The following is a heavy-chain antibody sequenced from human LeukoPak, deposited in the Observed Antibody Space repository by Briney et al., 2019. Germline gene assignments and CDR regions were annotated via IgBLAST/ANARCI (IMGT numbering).Heavy chain of an antibody. Sequence: GGSLRLSCAASGFTFSSYGMHWVRQAPGKGLEWVSAISGSGGSTYYADSVKGRFTISRDNSKNTLYLQMNSLRAEDTAVYYCAEAGIAVAGHFDYWGQGTLVTVSS. J-gene: IGHJ4*02. CDR3: AEAGIAVAGHFDY. CDR1: GFTFSSYG. V-gene: IGHV3-23*01. CDR2: ISGSGGST. D-gene: IGHD6-19*01.